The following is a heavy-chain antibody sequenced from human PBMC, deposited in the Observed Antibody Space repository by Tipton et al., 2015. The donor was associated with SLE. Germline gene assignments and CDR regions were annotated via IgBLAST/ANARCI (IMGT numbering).Heavy chain of an antibody. CDR2: IYYIGST. J-gene: IGHJ3*02. CDR1: GGSISSYY. CDR3: ARRLIRDDAFDI. Sequence: TLSLTCTVSGGSISSYYWSWIRQPPGEGLEWIGYIYYIGSTNYNPSLSSRVTISLDTSKNQFSLKVGSVTAADTAVYFCARRLIRDDAFDIWGQGTMVTVSS. V-gene: IGHV4-59*08.